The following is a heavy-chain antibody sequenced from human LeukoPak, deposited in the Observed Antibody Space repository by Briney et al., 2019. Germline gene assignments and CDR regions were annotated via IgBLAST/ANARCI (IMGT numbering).Heavy chain of an antibody. Sequence: SETLSLTCAVYGGSFSGYYWSWIRQPPGKGLEWIGEINHSGSTNYNPSLKSRVTISVDTSKNQFSLKLSSVTAADTAVYYCARGPCDILTGYHDYWGQGTLVTVSS. D-gene: IGHD3-9*01. J-gene: IGHJ4*02. V-gene: IGHV4-34*01. CDR1: GGSFSGYY. CDR2: INHSGST. CDR3: ARGPCDILTGYHDY.